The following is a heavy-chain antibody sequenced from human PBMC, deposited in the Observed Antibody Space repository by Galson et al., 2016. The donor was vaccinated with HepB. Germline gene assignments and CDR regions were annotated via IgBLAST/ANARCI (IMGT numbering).Heavy chain of an antibody. Sequence: SETLSLTCSVPGGSINSYYWSWIRQPTGKGLEWIAYIDHSGNVKYNPSLKSRVTLSVDTSRNQFSLKLSSVTAADTAVYYCARDRLAAAASWVAFDLWGQGTMVTVSS. V-gene: IGHV4-59*01. D-gene: IGHD6-13*01. CDR3: ARDRLAAAASWVAFDL. CDR2: IDHSGNV. J-gene: IGHJ3*01. CDR1: GGSINSYY.